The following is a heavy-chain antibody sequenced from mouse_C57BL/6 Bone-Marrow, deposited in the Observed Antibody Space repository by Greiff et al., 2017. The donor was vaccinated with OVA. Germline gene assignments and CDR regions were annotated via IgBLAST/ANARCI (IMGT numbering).Heavy chain of an antibody. CDR1: GFTFSNYW. Sequence: EVMLVESGGGLVQPGGSMKLSCVASGFTFSNYWMNWVRQSPEKGLEWVAQIRLKSDNYATHYAESVKGSFTISSDDSKSSVYLQMNNLRAEDTGIYYCTRIYYGYDAWFAYWGQGTLVTVSA. CDR2: IRLKSDNYAT. J-gene: IGHJ3*01. D-gene: IGHD2-2*01. V-gene: IGHV6-3*01. CDR3: TRIYYGYDAWFAY.